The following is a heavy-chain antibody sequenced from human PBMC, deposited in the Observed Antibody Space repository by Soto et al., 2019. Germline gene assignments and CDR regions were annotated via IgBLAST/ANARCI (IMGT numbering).Heavy chain of an antibody. CDR3: ASTQPAHDFWSGYYQDAFDI. CDR2: INAGNGNT. D-gene: IGHD3-3*01. Sequence: VKVSCKASGYTFTSYAMHWVRQAPGQRLEWMGWINAGNGNTKYSQKFQGRVTITRDTSASTAYMELSSLRSEDTAVYYCASTQPAHDFWSGYYQDAFDIWGQGTMVTVSS. V-gene: IGHV1-3*01. CDR1: GYTFTSYA. J-gene: IGHJ3*02.